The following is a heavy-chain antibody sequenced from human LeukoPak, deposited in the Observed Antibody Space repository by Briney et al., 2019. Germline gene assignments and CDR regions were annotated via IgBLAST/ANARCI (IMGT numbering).Heavy chain of an antibody. CDR1: GFTFDDYA. CDR3: AKDLTWGYFDY. J-gene: IGHJ4*02. Sequence: PGGSLRLSCAASGFTFDDYAMHWVRQTPGKGLEWVAGINWNSAFIAYADSVKGRFTISRDNAKSSIYLQLNSLRTEDTALYYCAKDLTWGYFDYWGQGTLVTVSS. CDR2: INWNSAFI. V-gene: IGHV3-9*01. D-gene: IGHD2-15*01.